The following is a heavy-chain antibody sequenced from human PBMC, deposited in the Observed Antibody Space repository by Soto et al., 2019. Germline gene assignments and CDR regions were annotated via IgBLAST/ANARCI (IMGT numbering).Heavy chain of an antibody. CDR2: SRDKAQGYST. CDR3: ARENFTADHFDSAGYWPLHH. J-gene: IGHJ1*01. D-gene: IGHD3-22*01. V-gene: IGHV3-72*01. Sequence: EVQLVESGGGLVQPGGSLRLSCAGSGFTLSDHYIDWVRQAPGKGLEWVGRSRDKAQGYSTAYAASVKGRFTTSRDESKNSVYLQMNSLKTEDTAVYFCARENFTADHFDSAGYWPLHHWGQGSLVSVS. CDR1: GFTLSDHY.